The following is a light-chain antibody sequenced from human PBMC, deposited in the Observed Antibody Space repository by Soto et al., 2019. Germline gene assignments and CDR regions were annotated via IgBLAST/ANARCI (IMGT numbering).Light chain of an antibody. Sequence: DNVLTQSPGTLSLSPGERATLSCRASQSVSSSYLAWYQQKPGQAPRLLIYGASSRATGIPDRFSGSVSGTDFTLTISRLEPEDFAVYYCQQYGSSPRTFGQGTKVEIK. J-gene: IGKJ1*01. V-gene: IGKV3-20*01. CDR2: GAS. CDR3: QQYGSSPRT. CDR1: QSVSSSY.